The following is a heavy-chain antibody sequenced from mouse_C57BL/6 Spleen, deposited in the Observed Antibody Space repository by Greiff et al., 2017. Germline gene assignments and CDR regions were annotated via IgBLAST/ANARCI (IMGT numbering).Heavy chain of an antibody. CDR3: AGGNYLYYYAMDY. CDR2: IYPGDGDT. D-gene: IGHD2-1*01. Sequence: QVQLKESGPALVKPGASVKISCKASGYAFSSSWMNWVKQRPGKGLEWIGRIYPGDGDTNYNGKFKGKATLTADKSSSTAYMQLSSLTSEDSAVYFCAGGNYLYYYAMDYWGQGTSVTVSS. J-gene: IGHJ4*01. V-gene: IGHV1-82*01. CDR1: GYAFSSSW.